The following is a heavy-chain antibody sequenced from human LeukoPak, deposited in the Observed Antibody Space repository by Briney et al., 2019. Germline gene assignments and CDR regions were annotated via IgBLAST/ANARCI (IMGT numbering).Heavy chain of an antibody. V-gene: IGHV4-38-2*02. J-gene: IGHJ5*02. CDR2: INHSGST. CDR3: ARGLGGYDFWSGYYCHPFDP. CDR1: GYSISSGYY. D-gene: IGHD3-3*01. Sequence: SETLSLTCTVSGYSISSGYYWSWIRQPPGKGLEWIGEINHSGSTNYNPSLKSRVTISVDTSKNQFSLKLSSVTAADTAVYYCARGLGGYDFWSGYYCHPFDPWGQGTLVTVSS.